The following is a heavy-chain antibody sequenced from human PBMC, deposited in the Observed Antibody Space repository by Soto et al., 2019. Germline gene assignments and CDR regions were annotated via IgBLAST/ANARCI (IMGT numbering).Heavy chain of an antibody. CDR1: GYSFTKYW. V-gene: IGHV5-51*01. Sequence: ESLKISCKGSGYSFTKYWIGWVRQMPGKGLEWMGIIYPGDSDTRYSPSFQGQVTISADTSINTAYLQWSSLKASDTATYYCARTDSGTYPPPYYFDYWGQGSLVTVSS. J-gene: IGHJ4*02. D-gene: IGHD1-26*01. CDR2: IYPGDSDT. CDR3: ARTDSGTYPPPYYFDY.